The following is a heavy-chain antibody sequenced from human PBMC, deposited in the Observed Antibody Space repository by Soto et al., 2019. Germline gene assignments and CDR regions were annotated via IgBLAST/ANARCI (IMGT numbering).Heavy chain of an antibody. CDR2: ISGSGGST. V-gene: IGHV3-23*01. Sequence: GGSLRLSCAASGFTFSSYAMSWVRQAPGKGLEWVSAISGSGGSTYYADSVKGRFTISRDNSKNTLYLQMNSLGAEDTAVYYCATGYYLDGSGYYRAVDDSGQGTLVTLSS. J-gene: IGHJ4*02. D-gene: IGHD3-22*01. CDR3: ATGYYLDGSGYYRAVDD. CDR1: GFTFSSYA.